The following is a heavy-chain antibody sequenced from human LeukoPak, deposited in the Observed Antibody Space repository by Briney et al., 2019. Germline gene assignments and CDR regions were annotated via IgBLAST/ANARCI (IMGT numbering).Heavy chain of an antibody. CDR3: ARGIRSKDAFDI. Sequence: GGSLRLSCAASGFTVSSNYMSWVRQAPGKGLEWVSLIYSGGSTYYADSVKGRFTISRDNSKNTLYLQMNSLRAEDTAVYYCARGIRSKDAFDIWGQGTMVTVSS. V-gene: IGHV3-66*01. J-gene: IGHJ3*02. D-gene: IGHD2-2*01. CDR2: IYSGGST. CDR1: GFTVSSNY.